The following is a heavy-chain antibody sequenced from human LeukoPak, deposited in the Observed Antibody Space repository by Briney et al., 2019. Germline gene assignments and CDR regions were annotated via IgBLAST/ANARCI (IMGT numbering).Heavy chain of an antibody. CDR2: IYYSGST. CDR1: GGSISSYY. Sequence: SETLSLTCTVSGGSISSYYWSWIRQPPGKGLEWIGYIYYSGSTNYNPSLKSRATISVDTSKNQFSLKLSSVTAADTAVYYCARGRQRYWYFDLWGRGTLVSVSS. D-gene: IGHD5-18*01. V-gene: IGHV4-59*12. CDR3: ARGRQRYWYFDL. J-gene: IGHJ2*01.